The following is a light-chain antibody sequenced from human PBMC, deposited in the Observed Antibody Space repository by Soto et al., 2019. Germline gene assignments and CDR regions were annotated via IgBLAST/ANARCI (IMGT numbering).Light chain of an antibody. CDR1: QGVRSSY. CDR2: GAY. CDR3: QQYGSSAPIT. Sequence: EIVLTQSPYTLSFSPLEIPSPSSGSSQGVRSSYLNWYQQKTGQAPRLLIYGAYLRATGIPDRFSGSGSETDFTLTISRLEPEDFALYYCQQYGSSAPITFGQGTRLEIK. J-gene: IGKJ5*01. V-gene: IGKV3-20*01.